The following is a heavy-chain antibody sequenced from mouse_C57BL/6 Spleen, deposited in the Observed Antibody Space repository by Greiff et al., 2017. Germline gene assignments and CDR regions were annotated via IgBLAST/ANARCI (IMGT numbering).Heavy chain of an antibody. CDR1: GFTFSSYA. CDR3: ASERSSSGYGPDY. Sequence: EVKLVESGGGLVKPGGSLKLSCAASGFTFSSYAMSWVRQTPEKRLEWVATISDGGSYTYYPDNVKGRFTISRDNAKNTLYLQMSHLKSEDTAMYYCASERSSSGYGPDYWGQGTTLTVSS. V-gene: IGHV5-4*03. CDR2: ISDGGSYT. J-gene: IGHJ2*01. D-gene: IGHD3-2*02.